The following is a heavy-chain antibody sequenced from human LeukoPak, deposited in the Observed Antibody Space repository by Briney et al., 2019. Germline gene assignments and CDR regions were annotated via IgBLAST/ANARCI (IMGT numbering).Heavy chain of an antibody. J-gene: IGHJ4*02. CDR1: GGSFSGYY. CDR2: INHSGST. CDR3: ARRGYDILTGYGYYFDY. D-gene: IGHD3-9*01. Sequence: PSETLSLTCAVYGGSFSGYYWSWIRQPPGKGLEWIGEINHSGSTNYNPSLKSRVTISVDTSKNQFSLKLSSVTAADTAVYYCARRGYDILTGYGYYFDYWGQGTLVTVS. V-gene: IGHV4-34*01.